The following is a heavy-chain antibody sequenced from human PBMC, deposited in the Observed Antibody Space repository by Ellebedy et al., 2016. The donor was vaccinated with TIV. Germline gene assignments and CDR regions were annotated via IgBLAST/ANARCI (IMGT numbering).Heavy chain of an antibody. CDR3: ARVLPDYAHRCFFDY. CDR2: ISSGSNDI. Sequence: GESLKISXAASGFTFSFYWMGWVRQTPEKGLEWISHISSGSNDIYFADSVRGRFSISRDNARNAVYLQMNSLRAEDTALYYCARVLPDYAHRCFFDYWGQGTLVTVSS. J-gene: IGHJ4*02. D-gene: IGHD4-17*01. V-gene: IGHV3-21*05. CDR1: GFTFSFYW.